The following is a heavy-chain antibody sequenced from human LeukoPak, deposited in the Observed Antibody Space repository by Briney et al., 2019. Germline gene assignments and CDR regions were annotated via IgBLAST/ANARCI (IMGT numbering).Heavy chain of an antibody. CDR3: ARDLRSYNWFDP. D-gene: IGHD3-16*02. CDR1: GYTFTSYA. CDR2: INPNSGGT. V-gene: IGHV1-2*02. J-gene: IGHJ5*02. Sequence: ASVKVSCKASGYTFTSYAMNWVRQAPGQGLEWMGWINPNSGGTNYAQKFQGRVTMTRDTSISTAYMELSRLRSDDTAVYYCARDLRSYNWFDPWGQGTLVTVSS.